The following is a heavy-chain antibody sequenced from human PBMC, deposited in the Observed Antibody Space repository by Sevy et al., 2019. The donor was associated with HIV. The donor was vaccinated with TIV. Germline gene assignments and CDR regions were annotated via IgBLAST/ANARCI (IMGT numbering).Heavy chain of an antibody. J-gene: IGHJ4*02. CDR3: ARDGGCTSTSCLLYFDY. D-gene: IGHD2-2*01. Sequence: GGSLRLSCAASGFTFSSYTMNWVRQAPGKGLEWVSSISSCSTYIYYAHSLKGRFTISRDNAKNSVYLQMNSLRAEDTAVYYCARDGGCTSTSCLLYFDYWGQGTLVTVSS. CDR2: ISSCSTYI. CDR1: GFTFSSYT. V-gene: IGHV3-21*01.